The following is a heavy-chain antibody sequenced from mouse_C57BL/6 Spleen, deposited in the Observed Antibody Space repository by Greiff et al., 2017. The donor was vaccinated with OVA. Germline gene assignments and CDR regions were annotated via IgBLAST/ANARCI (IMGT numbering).Heavy chain of an antibody. CDR3: ASSHYYGSSYDY. Sequence: QVQLQQSGPELVKPGASVKISCKASGYAFSSSWMNWVKQRPGKGLEWIGRIYPGDGDTNYNGKVKGKATLTADKSSSTAYMQLSSLTSEDSAVYFCASSHYYGSSYDYWGQGTTLTVSS. J-gene: IGHJ2*01. V-gene: IGHV1-82*01. D-gene: IGHD1-1*01. CDR2: IYPGDGDT. CDR1: GYAFSSSW.